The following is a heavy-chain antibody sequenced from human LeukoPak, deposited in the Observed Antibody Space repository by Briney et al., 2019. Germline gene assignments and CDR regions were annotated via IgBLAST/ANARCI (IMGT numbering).Heavy chain of an antibody. Sequence: SETLSLTCSVSGGILNSFYWTWIRQPPGKGLEYIGYVYYTGSTNYNPSLKSRVTLRADTSKNQFSLKLTSVTAADTAVYYCAXWNPVTTSIDYWGQGILVAX. J-gene: IGHJ4*02. CDR2: VYYTGST. CDR1: GGILNSFY. V-gene: IGHV4-59*08. D-gene: IGHD4-17*01. CDR3: AXWNPVTTSIDY.